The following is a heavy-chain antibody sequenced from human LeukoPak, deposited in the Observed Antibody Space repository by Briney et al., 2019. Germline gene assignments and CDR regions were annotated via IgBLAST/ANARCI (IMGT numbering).Heavy chain of an antibody. D-gene: IGHD1-26*01. CDR1: GYTLTELS. Sequence: SCKVSGYTLTELSMHWVRRAPGKGLEWVAVISYDGSNKYYADSVKGRFTISRDNSKNTLYLQMNSLRAEDTAVYYCAKGTIQYSGSYRLDYWGQGTLVTVSS. CDR3: AKGTIQYSGSYRLDY. CDR2: ISYDGSNK. J-gene: IGHJ4*02. V-gene: IGHV3-30*18.